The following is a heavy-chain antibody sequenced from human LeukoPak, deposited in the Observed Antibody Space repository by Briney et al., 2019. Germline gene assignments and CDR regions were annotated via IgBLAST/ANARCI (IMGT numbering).Heavy chain of an antibody. CDR2: INAGNGNI. J-gene: IGHJ4*02. V-gene: IGHV1-3*01. CDR3: ARGNSLFDY. Sequence: GASVKVSCKASGHTSTTYAIHWVRQAPGQGLEWMGWINAGNGNIKCSQKFQGRVTITGDTSASTAYMELSSLRSEDTAVYYCARGNSLFDYWGQGTLVTVSS. CDR1: GHTSTTYA. D-gene: IGHD4-23*01.